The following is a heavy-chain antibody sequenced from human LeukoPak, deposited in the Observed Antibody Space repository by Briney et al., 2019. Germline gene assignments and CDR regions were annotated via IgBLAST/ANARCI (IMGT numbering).Heavy chain of an antibody. CDR2: IYYSGST. CDR3: ARVSGYDWESFYDY. CDR1: GGSIRSYY. D-gene: IGHD5-12*01. Sequence: PSETLSLTCTVSGGSIRSYYWSWIRQPPGKGLEWIGYIYYSGSTNYSPSLKSRVTISVDTSKNQFSLKLSSVTAADTAMYYCARVSGYDWESFYDYWGQGSLVTASS. J-gene: IGHJ4*02. V-gene: IGHV4-59*01.